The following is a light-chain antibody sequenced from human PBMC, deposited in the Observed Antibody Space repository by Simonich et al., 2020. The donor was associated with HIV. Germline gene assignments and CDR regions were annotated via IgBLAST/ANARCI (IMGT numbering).Light chain of an antibody. CDR2: WTS. J-gene: IGKJ2*01. CDR1: QSVLYSSNNKNY. Sequence: DIVMTQSPDSLAVSLGERATINCKSSQSVLYSSNNKNYFAWYQQKPRQPTRLLIYWTSTRESGVHDRFSGSGSGTDFTLTISSLQAEDVAVYYCQQYYSTPYTFGQGTKLEIK. V-gene: IGKV4-1*01. CDR3: QQYYSTPYT.